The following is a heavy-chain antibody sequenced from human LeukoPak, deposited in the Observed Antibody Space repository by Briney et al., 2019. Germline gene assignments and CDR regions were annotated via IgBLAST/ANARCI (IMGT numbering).Heavy chain of an antibody. J-gene: IGHJ3*02. D-gene: IGHD1-26*01. CDR2: ISGSGGGT. CDR1: GFTFSSYA. CDR3: AKDLIVGATADVSDI. V-gene: IGHV3-23*01. Sequence: GGSLRLSCAASGFTFSSYAMSWVRQAPGKGLEWVSVISGSGGGTNYADSVKGRFTISRDNSKNTLYLQMNSLRAEDTAIYYCAKDLIVGATADVSDIWGQGTMVTVSS.